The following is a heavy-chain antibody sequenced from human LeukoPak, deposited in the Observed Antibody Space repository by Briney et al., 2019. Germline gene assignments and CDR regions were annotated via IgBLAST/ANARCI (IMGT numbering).Heavy chain of an antibody. D-gene: IGHD1-26*01. CDR1: GSTFSGYW. V-gene: IGHV3-74*01. J-gene: IGHJ4*02. CDR3: ARGGSYSFDY. CDR2: INSDGSST. Sequence: PGGSLRLSCAASGSTFSGYWMHWVRQDPGKWLVWVSRINSDGSSTSYADSVKGRFTISRDYAKHTLYLQMNSLRAEDTAVYYCARGGSYSFDYWGQGTLVTVSS.